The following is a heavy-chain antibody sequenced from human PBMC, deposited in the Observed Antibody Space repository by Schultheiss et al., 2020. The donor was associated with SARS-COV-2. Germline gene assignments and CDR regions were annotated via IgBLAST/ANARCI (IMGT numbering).Heavy chain of an antibody. CDR3: ARGGVAVAGLGF. CDR1: GGSISSGSYY. V-gene: IGHV4-61*02. D-gene: IGHD6-19*01. CDR2: IYYSGST. Sequence: SQTLSLTCTVSGGSISSGSYYWSWIRQPAGKGLEWIGRIYYSGSTNYNPSLKSRVTISVDTSKNQFSLKLSSVTAADTAVYYCARGGVAVAGLGFWGQGTLVTVSS. J-gene: IGHJ4*02.